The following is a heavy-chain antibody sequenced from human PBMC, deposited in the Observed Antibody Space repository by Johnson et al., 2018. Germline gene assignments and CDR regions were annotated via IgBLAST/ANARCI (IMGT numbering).Heavy chain of an antibody. V-gene: IGHV3-30*04. CDR3: ARSMGGYIDGSSASDV. CDR1: GFAFSSYA. D-gene: IGHD5-12*01. J-gene: IGHJ3*01. CDR2: ISYQEGEDS. Sequence: QVQLQESGGDVVQPGKSLRLSCVASGFAFSSYAMHWVRQAPGQGLEWVAVISYQEGEDSYYRESVKGRFTISRVNSRKPMFLQMNSLRPEDTAVYYCARSMGGYIDGSSASDVWGRGTMVLVSS.